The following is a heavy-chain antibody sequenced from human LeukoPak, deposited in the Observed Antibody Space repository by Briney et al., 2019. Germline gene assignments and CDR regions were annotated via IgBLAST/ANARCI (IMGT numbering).Heavy chain of an antibody. V-gene: IGHV3-43*02. CDR2: ISGDGGST. J-gene: IGHJ5*02. D-gene: IGHD5-18*01. CDR3: AKDIVDTAMGRGGNWFDP. CDR1: GFTFDDYA. Sequence: PGGSLRLSCAASGFTFDDYAMHWVRQAPGKGLEWVSLISGDGGSTYYADSVKGRFTISRDNSKNSLYLQMNSLRTGDTALYYCAKDIVDTAMGRGGNWFDPWGQGTLVTVSS.